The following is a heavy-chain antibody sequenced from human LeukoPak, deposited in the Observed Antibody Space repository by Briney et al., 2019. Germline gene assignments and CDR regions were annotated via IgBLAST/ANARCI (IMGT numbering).Heavy chain of an antibody. V-gene: IGHV4-34*01. Sequence: PSETLSLTCAVYGGSFSGYYWSWIRQPPGKGLEWIGEINHSGSTNYNPSLKSRVTISVDTSKNQFSLKLSSVTAADTAVYYCARERRYGSGSYYYYMDVWGKGTTVTVSS. D-gene: IGHD3-10*01. CDR2: INHSGST. CDR3: ARERRYGSGSYYYYMDV. CDR1: GGSFSGYY. J-gene: IGHJ6*03.